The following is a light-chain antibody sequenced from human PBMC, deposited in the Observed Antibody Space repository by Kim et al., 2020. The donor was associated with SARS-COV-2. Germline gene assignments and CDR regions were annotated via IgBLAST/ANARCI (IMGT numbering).Light chain of an antibody. Sequence: GQTVRSTGQGDSLRSYYASWYQQKPGQAPVLVIYGKNNRPSGIPDRFSGSSSGNTASLTITGAQAEDEADYYCNSRDSSGNHLGVFGTGTKVTVL. CDR3: NSRDSSGNHLGV. CDR1: SLRSYY. J-gene: IGLJ1*01. CDR2: GKN. V-gene: IGLV3-19*01.